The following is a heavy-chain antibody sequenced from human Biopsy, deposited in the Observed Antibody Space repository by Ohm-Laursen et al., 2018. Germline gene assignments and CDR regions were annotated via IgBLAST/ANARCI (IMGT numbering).Heavy chain of an antibody. CDR2: ISKGGDT. Sequence: SETLSLTCAVSGGSITDDYLSWIRQSPGKGLEWIGFISKGGDTTYNPSLRGRVAISVDTSKNQFSLKLSSVTAADTAIFFCARLYRLDDYWNDDPPDAFDVWGQGTRVTVSS. CDR1: GGSITDDY. D-gene: IGHD1-1*01. V-gene: IGHV4-59*01. J-gene: IGHJ3*01. CDR3: ARLYRLDDYWNDDPPDAFDV.